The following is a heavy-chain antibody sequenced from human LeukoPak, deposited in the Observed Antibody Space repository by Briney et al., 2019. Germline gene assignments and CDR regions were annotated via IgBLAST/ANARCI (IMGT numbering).Heavy chain of an antibody. J-gene: IGHJ4*02. CDR3: AGRGLSFSSPFDY. D-gene: IGHD6-19*01. V-gene: IGHV3-53*01. CDR2: IYSGGST. CDR1: GFTVSSNY. Sequence: QAGGSLRLSCAASGFTVSSNYMSWVRQAPGKGLEWVSVIYSGGSTYYADSVKGRFTISRDNSKNTLYLQMNSLRAEDTAVYYCAGRGLSFSSPFDYWGQGTLVTVSS.